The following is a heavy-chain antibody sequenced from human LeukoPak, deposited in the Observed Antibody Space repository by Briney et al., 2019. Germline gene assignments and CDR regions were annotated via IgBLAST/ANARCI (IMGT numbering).Heavy chain of an antibody. CDR3: VRDKTFVVVNFFDS. V-gene: IGHV4-39*07. D-gene: IGHD2-15*01. CDR2: VYYSGST. CDR1: GGSISSGSFY. Sequence: PSETLSLTCTVSGGSISSGSFYWGWIRQPPGKGLEWIGSVYYSGSTYYNPSLESRLTMSRDTSKNQFSLKLSSVTAADTAIYYCVRDKTFVVVNFFDSWGQGTLVTVSS. J-gene: IGHJ4*02.